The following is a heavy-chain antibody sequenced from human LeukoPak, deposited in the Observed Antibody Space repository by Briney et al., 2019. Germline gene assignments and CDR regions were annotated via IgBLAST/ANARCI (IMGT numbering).Heavy chain of an antibody. D-gene: IGHD4-23*01. CDR3: ARGGGNSADFDY. V-gene: IGHV4-59*01. CDR1: GGSISSYY. Sequence: SETLSLTCTVSGGSISSYYWSWIRQPPGKGLGWIGYIYYSGSTNYNPSLKSRVTISVDTSKNQFSLKLSSVTAAGTAVYYCARGGGNSADFDYWGQGTLVTVSS. CDR2: IYYSGST. J-gene: IGHJ4*02.